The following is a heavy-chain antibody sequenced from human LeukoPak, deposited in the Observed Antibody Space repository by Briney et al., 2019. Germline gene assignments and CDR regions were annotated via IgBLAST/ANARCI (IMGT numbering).Heavy chain of an antibody. CDR3: VSFGGQLYDY. CDR1: GGSISSSSYY. CDR2: IYYSGST. V-gene: IGHV4-39*01. Sequence: SETLSLTCTVSGGSISSSSYYWGWIRQPPGKGLEWIGSIYYSGSTYYNPSLKSRVTISVDTSKKQFSLKLSSVTAADTAVYYCVSFGGQLYDYWGQGTLVTVSS. J-gene: IGHJ4*02. D-gene: IGHD3-10*01.